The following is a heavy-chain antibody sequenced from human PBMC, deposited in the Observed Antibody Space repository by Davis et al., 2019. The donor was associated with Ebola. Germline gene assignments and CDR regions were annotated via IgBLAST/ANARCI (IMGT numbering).Heavy chain of an antibody. CDR3: AKDLSAPYFDY. CDR1: GFTFSSYG. J-gene: IGHJ4*02. CDR2: ISYDGSNK. V-gene: IGHV3-30*18. Sequence: PGGSLRLSCAASGFTFSSYGMHWVRQAPGKGLEWVAVISYDGSNKYYADSVKGRFTISRDNSKNTLYLQMNSLRAEDTAVYYCAKDLSAPYFDYWGQGTLVTVSS.